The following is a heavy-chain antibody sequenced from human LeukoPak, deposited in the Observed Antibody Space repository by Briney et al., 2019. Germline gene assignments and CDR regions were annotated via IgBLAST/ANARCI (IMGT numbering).Heavy chain of an antibody. CDR1: GGSISSSSYY. J-gene: IGHJ5*02. CDR3: AGPNSGWYNWFDP. D-gene: IGHD6-19*01. CDR2: IYYSGST. V-gene: IGHV4-39*01. Sequence: SETLSLTCTVSGGSISSSSYYWGWIRQPPGKGLEWIGSIYYSGSTYYNPSLKSRVTISVDTSKNQFSLKLSSVTAADTAVYYCAGPNSGWYNWFDPWGQGTLVTVSS.